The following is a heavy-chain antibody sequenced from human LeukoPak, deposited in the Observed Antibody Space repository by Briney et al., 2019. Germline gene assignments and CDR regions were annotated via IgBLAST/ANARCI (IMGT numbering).Heavy chain of an antibody. D-gene: IGHD6-13*01. J-gene: IGHJ4*02. CDR1: GFSFSTYG. V-gene: IGHV3-33*08. Sequence: GGSLRLSCAASGFSFSTYGMHWVRQAPGKGLEWVAVIWYDESNKYYADSVKGRFTISRDNSRNTLYLQMNSLRAEDTAVYYCARDGFSSSWYGRALDYWGQGTLVTVSS. CDR2: IWYDESNK. CDR3: ARDGFSSSWYGRALDY.